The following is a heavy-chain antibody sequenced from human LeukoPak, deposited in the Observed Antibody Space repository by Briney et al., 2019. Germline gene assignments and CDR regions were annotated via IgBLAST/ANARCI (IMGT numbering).Heavy chain of an antibody. CDR2: IYYSGST. CDR1: GGSISISNYY. Sequence: SETLSLTCTVSGGSISISNYYWGWIRQPPGKGLEWIGSIYYSGSTYYNPSLKSRVTISVDTSKNQFSLKLSSVTAADTAVYYCARDYDSSGYNDYWGQGTLVTVSS. D-gene: IGHD3-22*01. J-gene: IGHJ4*02. V-gene: IGHV4-39*07. CDR3: ARDYDSSGYNDY.